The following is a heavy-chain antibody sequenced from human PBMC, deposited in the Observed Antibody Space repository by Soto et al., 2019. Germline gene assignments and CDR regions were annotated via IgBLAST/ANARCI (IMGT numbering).Heavy chain of an antibody. Sequence: ASVKVSCKASGGTFSSYAISWVRQAPGQGLEWMGGIIPIFGTANYAQKFQGRVTITADESTSTAYMELSSLRSEDTAVYYCARALLYSYGYTPAFGYWGQGTLVTVSS. V-gene: IGHV1-69*13. CDR1: GGTFSSYA. D-gene: IGHD5-18*01. J-gene: IGHJ4*02. CDR2: IIPIFGTA. CDR3: ARALLYSYGYTPAFGY.